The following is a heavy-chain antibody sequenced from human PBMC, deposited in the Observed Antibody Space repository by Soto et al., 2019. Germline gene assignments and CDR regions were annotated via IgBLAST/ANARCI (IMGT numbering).Heavy chain of an antibody. Sequence: QVQLVQSGAEVKKPGASVKVSCKTSGYTFAAYYIHWIRQAPGQGLEWMGWINPTSGGTVYAQNFQDRVTMHRDTSISTADMELRRLNSDDTAVYYCARDPDYGDYWGYFFDSWGQGTPVTVSS. CDR1: GYTFAAYY. J-gene: IGHJ4*02. D-gene: IGHD4-17*01. CDR3: ARDPDYGDYWGYFFDS. V-gene: IGHV1-2*02. CDR2: INPTSGGT.